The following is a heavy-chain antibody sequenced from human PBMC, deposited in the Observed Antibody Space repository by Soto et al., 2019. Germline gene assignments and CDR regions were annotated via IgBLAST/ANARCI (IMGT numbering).Heavy chain of an antibody. D-gene: IGHD3-10*01. CDR1: GGSISSSY. Sequence: SGTPSLTCTVSGGSISSSYWSCVRQRPGKELEWIGYIYYSGSTNYNPSLKSRVTISVDTPKNQFSLKLSSVTAADTAVYYCARVRGLLLWFGELYTQNLFDPWGQGTLVTVSS. J-gene: IGHJ5*02. CDR2: IYYSGST. CDR3: ARVRGLLLWFGELYTQNLFDP. V-gene: IGHV4-59*01.